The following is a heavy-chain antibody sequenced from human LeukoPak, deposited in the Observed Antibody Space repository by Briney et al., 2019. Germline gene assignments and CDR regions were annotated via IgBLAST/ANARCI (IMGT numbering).Heavy chain of an antibody. CDR3: AKGSLHCSLTSCPNDY. D-gene: IGHD2-2*01. Sequence: KPGGSLRLSCAASGFTFSSYGMSWFRQAPGKGLEWVSSITGSSSSTYYADSVKGRFTISRDNSKNTVYLQMSNLRAEDSAVYYCAKGSLHCSLTSCPNDYWGQGTLVTVSS. V-gene: IGHV3-23*01. CDR2: ITGSSSST. J-gene: IGHJ4*02. CDR1: GFTFSSYG.